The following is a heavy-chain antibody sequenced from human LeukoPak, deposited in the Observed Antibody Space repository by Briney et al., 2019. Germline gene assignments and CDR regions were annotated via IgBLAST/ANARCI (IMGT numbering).Heavy chain of an antibody. CDR2: MNPNSGNT. Sequence: GASVKVSCKASGYTFTSYDINWVRQATGQGLEWMGWMNPNSGNTGYAQEFQGRVTMTRNTSISTAYMELSSLRSEDTAVYYCARDCGGTIGGTKAYYYMDVWGKGTTVTVSS. V-gene: IGHV1-8*01. CDR1: GYTFTSYD. D-gene: IGHD2-21*01. CDR3: ARDCGGTIGGTKAYYYMDV. J-gene: IGHJ6*03.